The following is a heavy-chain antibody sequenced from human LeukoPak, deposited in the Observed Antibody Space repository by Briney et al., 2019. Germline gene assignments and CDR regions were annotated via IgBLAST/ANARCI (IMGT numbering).Heavy chain of an antibody. CDR3: ARSYYDNWFDP. Sequence: ASVKVSCKASGYTFTSYGISWVRQAPGQGLEWMGWISAYNGNTNYAQKLQGRVTMTTDTSTSTAYMELSRLRSDDTAVYYCARSYYDNWFDPWGQGTLVTVSS. CDR2: ISAYNGNT. J-gene: IGHJ5*02. D-gene: IGHD3-10*01. CDR1: GYTFTSYG. V-gene: IGHV1-18*01.